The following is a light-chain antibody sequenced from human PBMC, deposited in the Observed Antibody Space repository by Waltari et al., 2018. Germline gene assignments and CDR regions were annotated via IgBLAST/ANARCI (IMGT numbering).Light chain of an antibody. V-gene: IGLV2-23*02. CDR1: SSDIGSYNL. J-gene: IGLJ2*01. CDR2: DVT. Sequence: QSALTQPASVSGSPGKSITISCSGTSSDIGSYNLVYWYQQHPGKAPKLLIYDVTERPSVVSDRFSCSKSGNAASLTISGLQAENEADYYFSSYAVTSTSVLLVGWTKLTVL. CDR3: SSYAVTSTSVL.